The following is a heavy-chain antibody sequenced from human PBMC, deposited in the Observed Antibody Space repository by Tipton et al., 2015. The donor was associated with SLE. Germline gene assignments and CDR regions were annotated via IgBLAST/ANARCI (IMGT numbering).Heavy chain of an antibody. CDR2: VFNDGNT. J-gene: IGHJ6*03. V-gene: IGHV4-39*07. CDR3: ARARSEDAFWREYVNYYYYMDV. CDR1: GGSISRSNSY. Sequence: TLSLTCTVYGGSISRSNSYWGWIRQPPGKGLEWIGSVFNDGNTYDNPSLKSRVTISVDTSKNQFSLKLMSLTAADTAVYYCARARSEDAFWREYVNYYYYMDVWGRWATVTVSS. D-gene: IGHD3-3*01.